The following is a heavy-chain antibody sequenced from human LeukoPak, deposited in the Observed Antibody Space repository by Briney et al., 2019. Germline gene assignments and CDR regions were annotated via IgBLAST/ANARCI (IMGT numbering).Heavy chain of an antibody. Sequence: PGGSLRLSCAASGSTYSDYSLSWIRQAPGKGLEWLSYISGSGYTIYYAESVRGRFTISRDNAKNSLYLQMNSLRAEDTAVYYCARDLVRHYYGSGSYDYWGQGTLVTVSS. CDR3: ARDLVRHYYGSGSYDY. CDR2: ISGSGYTI. V-gene: IGHV3-11*01. D-gene: IGHD3-10*01. J-gene: IGHJ4*02. CDR1: GSTYSDYS.